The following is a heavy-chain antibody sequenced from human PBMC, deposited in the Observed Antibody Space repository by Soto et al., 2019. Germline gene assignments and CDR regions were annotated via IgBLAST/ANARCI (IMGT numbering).Heavy chain of an antibody. J-gene: IGHJ6*02. V-gene: IGHV3-15*07. D-gene: IGHD6-19*01. Sequence: GGSLRLSCAASGFTFSNAWMNWVRQAPGKGLEWVGRIKSKTDGGTTDYAAPVKGRFTISRDDSKNTLYLQMNSLKTEDTAVYYCTTALDGEQWRLSPYYYYYGMDVWGQGTTVTVSS. CDR1: GFTFSNAW. CDR2: IKSKTDGGTT. CDR3: TTALDGEQWRLSPYYYYYGMDV.